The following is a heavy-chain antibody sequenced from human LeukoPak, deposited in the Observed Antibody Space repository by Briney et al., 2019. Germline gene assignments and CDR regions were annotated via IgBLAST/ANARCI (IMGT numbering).Heavy chain of an antibody. CDR1: GGSISSYY. D-gene: IGHD3-22*01. Sequence: SQTLSLTCTVSGGSISSYYWSWIRQPPGKGLEWIGSIYRSGSTYYNPSLKSRVTISVDTSKNQFSLKLSSVTAADTAVYYCAREAGYYDSSGSYGIWGQGTMVTVSS. J-gene: IGHJ3*02. CDR2: IYRSGST. V-gene: IGHV4-38-2*02. CDR3: AREAGYYDSSGSYGI.